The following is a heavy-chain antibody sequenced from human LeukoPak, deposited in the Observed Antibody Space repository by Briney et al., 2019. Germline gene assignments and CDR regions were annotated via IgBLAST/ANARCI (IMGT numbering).Heavy chain of an antibody. J-gene: IGHJ4*02. CDR1: GYTFTGYH. Sequence: ASVKVSCKASGYTFTGYHVHWVRQAPGQGLEWVGRINPNSGGTNYAQKFQGRVTMTRDTSFSTAYMDLSRLRSDDTAVYYCARGPSGLNWGQGTLVTVSS. D-gene: IGHD3-10*01. V-gene: IGHV1-2*06. CDR2: INPNSGGT. CDR3: ARGPSGLN.